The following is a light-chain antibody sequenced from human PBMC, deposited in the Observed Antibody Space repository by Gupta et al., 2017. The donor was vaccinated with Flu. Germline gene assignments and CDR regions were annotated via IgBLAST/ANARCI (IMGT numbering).Light chain of an antibody. V-gene: IGKV1-39*01. J-gene: IGKJ4*01. Sequence: DIQMTQSPSSLSASVRDRVTITCRASQSIGNYLNWYQQVPGKAPKLLIYAASTLERGVPSRFSGSGSWTDFTLTISSLQPEDFATYYCQHSYTTPLTFGGGTKVEIK. CDR3: QHSYTTPLT. CDR2: AAS. CDR1: QSIGNY.